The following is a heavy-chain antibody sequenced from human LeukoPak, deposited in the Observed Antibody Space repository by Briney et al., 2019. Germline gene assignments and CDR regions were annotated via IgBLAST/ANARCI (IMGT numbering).Heavy chain of an antibody. CDR3: ARDLDTTLYY. CDR1: GGSIISGSYY. Sequence: PSDNLSLTCTVSGGSIISGSYYWRWIRQPAGEGREWIGRIYTSGSTNYNPSLKSRLTISVDTSKNQFSLKLGSVTAADTAVYYCARDLDTTLYYWGQGILVTVSS. CDR2: IYTSGST. J-gene: IGHJ4*02. D-gene: IGHD5-18*01. V-gene: IGHV4-61*02.